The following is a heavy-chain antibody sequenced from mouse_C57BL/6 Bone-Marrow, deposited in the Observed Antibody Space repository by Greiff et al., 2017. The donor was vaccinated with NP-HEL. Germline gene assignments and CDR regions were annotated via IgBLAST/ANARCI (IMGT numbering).Heavy chain of an antibody. CDR3: ATYYYGSSYPYYFDY. V-gene: IGHV5-17*01. J-gene: IGHJ2*01. CDR2: ISSGSSTI. D-gene: IGHD1-1*01. Sequence: EVKLLESGGGLVKPGGSLKLSCAASGFTFSDYGMHWVRQAPEKGLEWVAYISSGSSTIYYADTVKGRFTISRDNAKNTLFLQMTSLRSEDTAMYYCATYYYGSSYPYYFDYWGQGTTLTVSS. CDR1: GFTFSDYG.